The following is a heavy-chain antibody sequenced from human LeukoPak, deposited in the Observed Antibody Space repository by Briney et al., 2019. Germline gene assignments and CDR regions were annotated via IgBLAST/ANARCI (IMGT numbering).Heavy chain of an antibody. CDR2: INIISSEI. CDR1: GFTFSSYS. J-gene: IGHJ6*02. Sequence: GGSLRLSCAASGFTFSSYSMNWVRQAPGKGLEWVSYINIISSEIYYGDSVKGRFTISTDNAKNSVYLQMNSLRDEDTAVYYCARDGEYGMDVWGQGTTVTVSS. V-gene: IGHV3-48*02. D-gene: IGHD7-27*01. CDR3: ARDGEYGMDV.